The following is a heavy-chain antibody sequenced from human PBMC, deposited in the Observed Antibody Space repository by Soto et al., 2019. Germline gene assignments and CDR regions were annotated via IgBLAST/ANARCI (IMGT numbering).Heavy chain of an antibody. CDR3: ARDRYCSSTSCYHLYGMDV. V-gene: IGHV3-7*01. Sequence: PWGALRLSCAASGFTFSSYWMSWVREAPGKGLEWVANIKQDGSEKYYVDSVKGRFTISRDNAKNSLYLQMNSLRAEDTAVYYCARDRYCSSTSCYHLYGMDVWGQGTTVTVSS. J-gene: IGHJ6*02. D-gene: IGHD2-2*01. CDR2: IKQDGSEK. CDR1: GFTFSSYW.